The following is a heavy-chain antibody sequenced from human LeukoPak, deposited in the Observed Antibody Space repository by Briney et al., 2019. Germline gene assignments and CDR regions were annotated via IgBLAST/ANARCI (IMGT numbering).Heavy chain of an antibody. CDR1: GYTFTGYY. V-gene: IGHV1-2*02. J-gene: IGHJ3*02. D-gene: IGHD3-10*01. CDR3: ARGGGVFDI. Sequence: GASVKVSCKASGYTFTGYYMHWVRQAPGQGLEWMGWINPNSGGTNYAQKFQGGVTITRNTSISTAYMELSSLRSEDTAVYYCARGGGVFDIWGQGTMVTVSS. CDR2: INPNSGGT.